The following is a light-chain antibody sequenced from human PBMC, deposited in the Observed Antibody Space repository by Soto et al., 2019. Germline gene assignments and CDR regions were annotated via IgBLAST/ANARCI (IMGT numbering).Light chain of an antibody. CDR3: QQYYDAPQT. V-gene: IGKV4-1*01. Sequence: DIVMTQSPDSLAVSLGERDTIDCKSSQSLLYSPNNKTYLAWYQQKPGQPPKLLIYWASTRESGVPDRFTGSGSGTDFTLNISSLQAEDVAVYYWQQYYDAPQTFGRGTKVEIK. CDR1: QSLLYSPNNKTY. CDR2: WAS. J-gene: IGKJ1*01.